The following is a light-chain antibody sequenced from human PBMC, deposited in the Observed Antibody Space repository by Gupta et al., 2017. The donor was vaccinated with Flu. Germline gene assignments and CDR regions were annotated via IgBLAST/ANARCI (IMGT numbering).Light chain of an antibody. Sequence: DIQMTQSPSSLSASVGDTVTITCRASQGIRDYLGWYQQKPGIAPKLLISATYNLQSGVPSRFSGTEAGTEFTLTISILQAEDFATYYCLQQSSYPWTFGQGTKVDIK. CDR1: QGIRDY. CDR3: LQQSSYPWT. CDR2: ATY. V-gene: IGKV1-17*01. J-gene: IGKJ1*01.